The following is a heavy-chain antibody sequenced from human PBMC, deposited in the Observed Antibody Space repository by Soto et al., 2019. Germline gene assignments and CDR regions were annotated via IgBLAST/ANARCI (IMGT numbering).Heavy chain of an antibody. J-gene: IGHJ3*02. Sequence: QVQLVQSGAEVKKPGASVSISCKAAGYTFTTYYIHWVRQAPGQGLEWMGIINPSAGTTNYAQKFRGRVPLTRDTSTSTVYMELSSLRSEDTAVYYCTRGNYGSGSYGSFDIWGPGTMVTVSS. CDR1: GYTFTTYY. CDR2: INPSAGTT. V-gene: IGHV1-46*03. CDR3: TRGNYGSGSYGSFDI. D-gene: IGHD3-10*01.